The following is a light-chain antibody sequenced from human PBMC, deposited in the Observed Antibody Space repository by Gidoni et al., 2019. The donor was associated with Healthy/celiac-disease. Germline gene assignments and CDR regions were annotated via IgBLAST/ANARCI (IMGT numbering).Light chain of an antibody. J-gene: IGLJ1*01. CDR1: SSDVGDYHY. CDR2: DVS. Sequence: QSALTQPRSVSGSPGQSVTISCTGTSSDVGDYHYVSWYQHHPGKAPKLMIYDVSKRPSGVPDRFSGSKSGNTASLTISGLQAEDEADFYCCSYAGSYTFYVFGTGTKVTVL. CDR3: CSYAGSYTFYV. V-gene: IGLV2-11*01.